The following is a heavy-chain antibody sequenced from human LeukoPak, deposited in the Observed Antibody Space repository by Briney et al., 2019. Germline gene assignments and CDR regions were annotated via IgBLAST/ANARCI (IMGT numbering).Heavy chain of an antibody. D-gene: IGHD5-18*01. Sequence: SETLSLTCTVSGGSVSSYYWSWIRQPPGKGLEWIGYIYYSGSTNYNPSLKSRVTISVNTSKNQFSLKLSSVTAADTAVYYCARHDGYSYGYDWFDPWGQGTLVTVSS. V-gene: IGHV4-59*08. CDR1: GGSVSSYY. J-gene: IGHJ5*02. CDR2: IYYSGST. CDR3: ARHDGYSYGYDWFDP.